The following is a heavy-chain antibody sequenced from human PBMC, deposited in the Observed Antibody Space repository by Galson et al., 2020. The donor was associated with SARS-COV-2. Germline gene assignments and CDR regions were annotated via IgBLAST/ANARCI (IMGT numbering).Heavy chain of an antibody. CDR2: IIPIFGTA. CDR3: ARDLVQGVIPDYYYYYMDV. D-gene: IGHD3-10*01. J-gene: IGHJ6*03. V-gene: IGHV1-69*13. Sequence: SVKVSCKASGGTFSSYAISWVRQAPGQGLEWMGGIIPIFGTANYAQKFQGRVTITADESTSTAYMELSSLRSEDTAVYYCARDLVQGVIPDYYYYYMDVWGKGTTVTVSS. CDR1: GGTFSSYA.